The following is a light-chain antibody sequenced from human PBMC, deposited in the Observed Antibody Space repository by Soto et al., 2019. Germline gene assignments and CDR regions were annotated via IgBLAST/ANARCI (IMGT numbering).Light chain of an antibody. J-gene: IGKJ1*01. V-gene: IGKV3-15*01. CDR1: QSVNSN. CDR2: GAS. CDR3: QQYNIYYT. Sequence: MTQSPSILSASVGDRVTITCRASQSVNSNLAWYQQKPGQAPRLLFYGASTRATGIPARFSGSGSGTEFTLTISSLQPDDFATYYCQQYNIYYTFGQGTKVDI.